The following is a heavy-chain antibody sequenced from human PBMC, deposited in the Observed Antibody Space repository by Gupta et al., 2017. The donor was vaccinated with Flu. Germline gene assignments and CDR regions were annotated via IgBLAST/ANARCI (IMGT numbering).Heavy chain of an antibody. CDR2: INRDGSVI. Sequence: VKLVESGGGLVQPGGSLRLSCGASGFTLSDYGMSWVRQAPWKCPELVANINRDGSVIKYMDFGRGRFTISRDNAKNAVYFQMNSLRVDDTAVYYCARDVGSGDYDSWGQGTLVTVSS. V-gene: IGHV3-7*05. CDR3: ARDVGSGDYDS. D-gene: IGHD4-17*01. CDR1: GFTLSDYG. J-gene: IGHJ5*01.